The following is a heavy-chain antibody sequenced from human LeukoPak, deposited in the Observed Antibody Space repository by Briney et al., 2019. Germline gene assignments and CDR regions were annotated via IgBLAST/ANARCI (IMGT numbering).Heavy chain of an antibody. CDR1: GGSISSYY. CDR3: ARGRYSGGYNDY. Sequence: SETLSLTCTVSGGSISSYYWSWIRQPPGKGLEWIGYIYYSGSTNYNPSLKSRVTISVDTSKNQFSLKLSSVTAADTAVYYCARGRYSGGYNDYWGQGTLVTVSS. J-gene: IGHJ4*02. CDR2: IYYSGST. V-gene: IGHV4-59*01. D-gene: IGHD1-26*01.